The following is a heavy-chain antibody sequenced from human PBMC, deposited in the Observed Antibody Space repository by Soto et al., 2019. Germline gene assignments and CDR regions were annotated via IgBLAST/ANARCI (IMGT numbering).Heavy chain of an antibody. D-gene: IGHD3-22*01. Sequence: GAALKISCKASGYSFSFYWIGWVRQMPEKGLEWMAIMYPGDSDIRYSPSCEAHVTISADKSTSTAFLQWSSLKASDTAMYYCATAYVYDFENSNYYRDAFDIWGQGTLVTVSS. J-gene: IGHJ3*02. CDR2: MYPGDSDI. CDR3: ATAYVYDFENSNYYRDAFDI. V-gene: IGHV5-51*01. CDR1: GYSFSFYW.